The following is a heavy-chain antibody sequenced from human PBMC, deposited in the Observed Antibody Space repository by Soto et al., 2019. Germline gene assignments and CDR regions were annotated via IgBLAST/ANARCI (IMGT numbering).Heavy chain of an antibody. CDR2: INHSGST. CDR3: ARQMGRRYSSSWYGCYYGMDV. J-gene: IGHJ6*02. Sequence: PSETLSLTCAVYGGSFSGYYWGWIRQPPGKGLEWIGEINHSGSTNYNPSLKSRVTISVDTSKNQFSLKLSSVTAADTAVYYCARQMGRRYSSSWYGCYYGMDVWGQGTTVTVSS. V-gene: IGHV4-34*01. CDR1: GGSFSGYY. D-gene: IGHD6-13*01.